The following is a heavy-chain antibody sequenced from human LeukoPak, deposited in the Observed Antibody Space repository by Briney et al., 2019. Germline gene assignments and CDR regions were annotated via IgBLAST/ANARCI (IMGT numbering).Heavy chain of an antibody. D-gene: IGHD6-13*01. CDR2: IDFTSRYI. Sequence: GGSLRLSCAASGFTFSSYSMNWVRQAPGKGLEWVSSIDFTSRYIYNADSVKGRFTTSRDNAKNSLDLQMNSLKVEDTAVYYCATPAAGPGAEYSLYGGQGPLVIVSS. J-gene: IGHJ1*01. CDR1: GFTFSSYS. CDR3: ATPAAGPGAEYSLY. V-gene: IGHV3-21*01.